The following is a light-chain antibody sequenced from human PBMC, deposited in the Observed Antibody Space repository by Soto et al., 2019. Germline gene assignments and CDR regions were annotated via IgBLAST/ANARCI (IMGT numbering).Light chain of an antibody. J-gene: IGKJ2*03. CDR3: QQCYSYYS. V-gene: IGKV1-5*01. Sequence: DIQMTQSPSTLSAFVGDRVTITCRASQSIGTSLAWLQQKPGKAPRFLIYDASTLESGVPSRFSGSGSGTEFPLTISSLQPDDSATYYCQQCYSYYSFGQGTKLEIK. CDR1: QSIGTS. CDR2: DAS.